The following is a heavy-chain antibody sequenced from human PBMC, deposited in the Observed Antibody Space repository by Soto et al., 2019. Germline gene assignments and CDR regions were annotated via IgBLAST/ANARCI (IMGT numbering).Heavy chain of an antibody. V-gene: IGHV3-11*01. CDR2: ISGSGSTK. Sequence: PGGSLRLSCGASGFTFIDYYMSWFRQAPGKGLEWVSYISGSGSTKHDADSVKGRFTISRDNTKNSVYLQMNSLRADDAAVYYCARLGSIAAAGTPDYWGQGTLVTVSS. CDR1: GFTFIDYY. CDR3: ARLGSIAAAGTPDY. J-gene: IGHJ4*02. D-gene: IGHD6-13*01.